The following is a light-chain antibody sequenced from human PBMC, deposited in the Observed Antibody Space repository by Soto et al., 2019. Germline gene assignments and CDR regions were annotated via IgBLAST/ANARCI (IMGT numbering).Light chain of an antibody. CDR2: GAS. CDR1: QGVTSS. CDR3: QQYYDWPLT. V-gene: IGKV3-15*01. Sequence: EIVLTQSPAPLSVSPGERATLSFRASQGVTSSLAWYQQKAGQPPRLLVYGASTRATGIADRFTGSGSETEFTLTISSLQSEDSAVYYCQQYYDWPLTFGGGTKVDIK. J-gene: IGKJ4*01.